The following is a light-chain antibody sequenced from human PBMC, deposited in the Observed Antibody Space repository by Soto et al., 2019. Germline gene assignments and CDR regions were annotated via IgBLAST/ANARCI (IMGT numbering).Light chain of an antibody. CDR2: SNN. V-gene: IGLV1-44*01. CDR1: SSNIGSNP. J-gene: IGLJ3*02. Sequence: QSVLTQPPSASGTPGQRVTISCSGSSSNIGSNPVNWYQQLPGTAPKVLIYSNNQRPSGVPDRFSGSKSGTSASLAISGLQSEDEADYYCAAWDDSLNGHWVFGGGPKLTVL. CDR3: AAWDDSLNGHWV.